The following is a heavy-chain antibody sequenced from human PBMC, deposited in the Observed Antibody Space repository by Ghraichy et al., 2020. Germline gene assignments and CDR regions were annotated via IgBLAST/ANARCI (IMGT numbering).Heavy chain of an antibody. J-gene: IGHJ6*02. CDR1: GYTFTSYD. CDR3: ARVLTGYYGMDV. Sequence: ASVKVSCKASGYTFTSYDINWVRQATGQGLEWMGWMNPNSGNTGYAQKFQGRVTMTRNTSISTAYMELSSLRSEDTAVYYCARVLTGYYGMDVWGQGTTVTVSS. CDR2: MNPNSGNT. V-gene: IGHV1-8*01.